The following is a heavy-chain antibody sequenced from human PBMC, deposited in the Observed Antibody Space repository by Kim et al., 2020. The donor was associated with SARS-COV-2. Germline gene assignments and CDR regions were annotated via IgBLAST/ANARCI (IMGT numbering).Heavy chain of an antibody. CDR1: GFSFSGNW. CDR3: ARGIGWFMY. J-gene: IGHJ4*02. V-gene: IGHV3-7*01. CDR2: IKGDGSEK. Sequence: GGSLRLSCVASGFSFSGNWMTWVRQAPGKGLEWVANIKGDGSEKQYVDSVKGRFTISRDDSKNSLFLQMNSLRVEDTAVYYCARGIGWFMYWGQGTLVTVSS. D-gene: IGHD6-19*01.